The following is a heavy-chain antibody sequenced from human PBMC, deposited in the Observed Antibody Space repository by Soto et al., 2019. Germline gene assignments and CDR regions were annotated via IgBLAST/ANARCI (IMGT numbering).Heavy chain of an antibody. CDR3: ASSYGSGFRAFDY. D-gene: IGHD5-18*01. Sequence: QVQLVQSGAEVKKPGSSVRVSCKASGDTFTFYSINWVRQAPGLGLEWMGRINPILSMSNYAQRFQGRVTMTAEKSTGTAYMGLSSLRSEETAMYYCASSYGSGFRAFDYWGQGALVTVSS. CDR2: INPILSMS. V-gene: IGHV1-69*02. J-gene: IGHJ4*02. CDR1: GDTFTFYS.